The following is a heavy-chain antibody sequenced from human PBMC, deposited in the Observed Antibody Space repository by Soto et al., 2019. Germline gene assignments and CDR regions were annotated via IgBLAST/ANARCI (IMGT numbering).Heavy chain of an antibody. V-gene: IGHV1-46*01. D-gene: IGHD1-7*01. Sequence: ASVKVSCKTSGYSFTNYDIHWVRQAAGQGLEWMGIMNPGSNHNIYAQKFRGRVTMTTDTSTSTTYMELSSLRSEDTAVYYCARGAPSLELRHYWGQGTLVTVSS. J-gene: IGHJ4*02. CDR2: MNPGSNHN. CDR3: ARGAPSLELRHY. CDR1: GYSFTNYD.